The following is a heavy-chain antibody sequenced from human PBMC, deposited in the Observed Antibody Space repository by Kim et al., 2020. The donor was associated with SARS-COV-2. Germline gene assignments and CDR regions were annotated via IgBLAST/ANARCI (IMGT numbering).Heavy chain of an antibody. CDR2: FDPEDGET. J-gene: IGHJ6*02. V-gene: IGHV1-24*01. Sequence: ASVKVSCKVSGYTLTELSMHWVRQAPGKGLEWMGGFDPEDGETSYAQKFQGRVTMTEDTSTDTAYMELSSLRSEDTAVYYCATMISSGYYYYYGLDVWGEGTTLTV. CDR3: ATMISSGYYYYYGLDV. CDR1: GYTLTELS. D-gene: IGHD3-22*01.